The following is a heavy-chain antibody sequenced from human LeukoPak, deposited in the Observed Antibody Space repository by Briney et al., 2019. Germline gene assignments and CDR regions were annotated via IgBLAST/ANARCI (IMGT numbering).Heavy chain of an antibody. D-gene: IGHD6-19*01. CDR3: ARAPSIAVAGPFDY. Sequence: PSETLSLTCAASGGSISSSNWWSWVCQPPGKGLEWIGEIYHSGSTNYNPSLKSRVTISVDKSKNQFSLKLSSVTAADTAVYYCARAPSIAVAGPFDYWGQGTLVTVSS. CDR2: IYHSGST. V-gene: IGHV4-4*02. J-gene: IGHJ4*02. CDR1: GGSISSSNW.